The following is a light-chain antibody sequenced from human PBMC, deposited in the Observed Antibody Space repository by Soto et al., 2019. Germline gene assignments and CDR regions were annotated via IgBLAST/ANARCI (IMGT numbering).Light chain of an antibody. J-gene: IGKJ2*01. V-gene: IGKV3-20*01. CDR2: GAS. CDR3: QQYGSSPYT. Sequence: EIVLTQSPGTLSVSPGERATLSCRASQTVRSSSLAWYQQKPGQAPRLLIYGASGRATGIPDKFSGSGSGTDFTLTISRVEPEDFAVYYCQQYGSSPYTFGQGTKLEI. CDR1: QTVRSSS.